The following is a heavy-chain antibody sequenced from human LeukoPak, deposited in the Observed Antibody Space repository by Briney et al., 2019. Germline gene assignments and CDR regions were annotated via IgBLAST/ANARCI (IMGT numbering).Heavy chain of an antibody. V-gene: IGHV1-8*01. Sequence: ASVKVSCTASGYTFTSYDINWVRQATGQGLEWMGWMNPNSGNTGYAQKFQGRVTMTRNTSISTAYMELSSLRSEDTAVYYCARALSYYDSSGYYYSHYFDYWGQGTLVTVSS. J-gene: IGHJ4*02. CDR2: MNPNSGNT. D-gene: IGHD3-22*01. CDR3: ARALSYYDSSGYYYSHYFDY. CDR1: GYTFTSYD.